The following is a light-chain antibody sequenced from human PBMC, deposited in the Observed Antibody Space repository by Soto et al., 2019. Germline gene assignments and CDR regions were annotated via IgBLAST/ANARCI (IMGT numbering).Light chain of an antibody. CDR3: QQYGCSPYT. CDR2: GAS. CDR1: QSVRSNY. Sequence: EIVLTQSPGTLSLSPGERATLSCRASQSVRSNYLAWYQRKPGQAPRLLIYGASTRATGIPDRFSGTGSGTDFTLTISRLEPEDFAVYYCQQYGCSPYTFGQGNKLEIK. J-gene: IGKJ2*01. V-gene: IGKV3-20*01.